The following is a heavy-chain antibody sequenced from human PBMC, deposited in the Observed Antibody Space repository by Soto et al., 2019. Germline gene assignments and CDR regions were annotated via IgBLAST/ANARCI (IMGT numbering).Heavy chain of an antibody. Sequence: PGGSLRLSCAASGFTFDDYTMHWVRQAPGKGLEWVSLISWDGGSTYYADSVKGRFTISRDNSKNSLYLQMNSLRTEDTALYYCAKGGLWSFDYWGQGTLVTVSS. CDR2: ISWDGGST. V-gene: IGHV3-43*01. CDR1: GFTFDDYT. J-gene: IGHJ4*02. D-gene: IGHD3-10*01. CDR3: AKGGLWSFDY.